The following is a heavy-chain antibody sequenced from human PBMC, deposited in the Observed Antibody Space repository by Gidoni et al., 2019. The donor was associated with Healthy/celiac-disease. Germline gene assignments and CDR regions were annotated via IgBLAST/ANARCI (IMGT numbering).Heavy chain of an antibody. CDR2: IYYSGST. CDR3: ARHPGYDFWSGYRYYYYYGMDV. J-gene: IGHJ6*02. Sequence: QLQLQESGPGLVKPSETLSLTCTVSGGSISSSSYYWGWIRQPPGKELEWIGSIYYSGSTYYNPSLKSRVTISVDTSKNQFSLKLSSVTAADTAVYYCARHPGYDFWSGYRYYYYYGMDVWGQGTTVTVSS. D-gene: IGHD3-3*01. V-gene: IGHV4-39*01. CDR1: GGSISSSSYY.